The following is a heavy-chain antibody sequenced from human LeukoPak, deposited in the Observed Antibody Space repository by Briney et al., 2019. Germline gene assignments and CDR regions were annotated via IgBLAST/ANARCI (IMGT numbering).Heavy chain of an antibody. D-gene: IGHD2-2*01. J-gene: IGHJ6*02. Sequence: GGSLRLSCAASGFTFDDYAMHWVRQAPGKGLEWVSGISWNSGSIGYADSVKGRFTISRDNAKNSLYLQMNSLRAEDTALYYCARDVVPAAVYYYYYGMDVWGQGTTVTVSS. CDR1: GFTFDDYA. V-gene: IGHV3-9*01. CDR2: ISWNSGSI. CDR3: ARDVVPAAVYYYYYGMDV.